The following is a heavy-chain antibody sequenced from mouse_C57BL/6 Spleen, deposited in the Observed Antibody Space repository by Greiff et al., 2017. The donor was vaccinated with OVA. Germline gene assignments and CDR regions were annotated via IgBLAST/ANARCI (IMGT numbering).Heavy chain of an antibody. Sequence: QVQLQQPGAELVRPGSSVKLSCKASGYTFTSYWMHWVKQRPIQGLEWIGNIDPSDSETHYNQKFKDKATLTVDKSSSTAYMQLSSLTSEDSAVYYCARLTGTPYYFDVWATGTTVTVSS. CDR2: IDPSDSET. V-gene: IGHV1-52*01. CDR3: ARLTGTPYYFDV. J-gene: IGHJ1*03. D-gene: IGHD4-1*01. CDR1: GYTFTSYW.